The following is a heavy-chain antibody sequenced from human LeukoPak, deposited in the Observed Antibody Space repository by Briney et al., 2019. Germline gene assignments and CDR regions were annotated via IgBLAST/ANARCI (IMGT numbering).Heavy chain of an antibody. V-gene: IGHV3-53*01. D-gene: IGHD3-22*01. J-gene: IGHJ4*02. Sequence: GGSLRLSCAASGFTVSSNYMSWVRQAPGKGLEWVSVIYSGGSTYYADSVKGRFTISRDNSKNTLYPQMNSLRAEDTAVYYCASIDSSGYYAKNDYWGQGTLVTVSS. CDR2: IYSGGST. CDR1: GFTVSSNY. CDR3: ASIDSSGYYAKNDY.